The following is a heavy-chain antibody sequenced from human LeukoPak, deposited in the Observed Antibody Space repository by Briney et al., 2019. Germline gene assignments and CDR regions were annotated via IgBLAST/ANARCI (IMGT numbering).Heavy chain of an antibody. CDR2: IRNDGSIK. D-gene: IGHD4-17*01. Sequence: GGSLRLSCAGSGFTFSSYGIHWVRQAPGKGLEWVAFIRNDGSIKYYADSIKGRFTISRDNAKNSLYLQMSSLRAEDTALYYCARGTDYGDYQYTLTYWGQGTLVTVSS. CDR1: GFTFSSYG. J-gene: IGHJ4*02. V-gene: IGHV3-30*02. CDR3: ARGTDYGDYQYTLTY.